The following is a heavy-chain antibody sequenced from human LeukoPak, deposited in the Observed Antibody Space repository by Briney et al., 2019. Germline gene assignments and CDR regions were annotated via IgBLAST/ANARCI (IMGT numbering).Heavy chain of an antibody. CDR1: GYTFTSYG. Sequence: SVKVSCKASGYTFTSYGISWMRQAPGQGLEWMGGISPIFGTANYAQKFQGRVTITTDESTSTAYMELSSLRSEDTAVYYCARGRLGFKYSSSPLGSSYFDYWGQGTLVTVSS. CDR2: ISPIFGTA. D-gene: IGHD6-6*01. V-gene: IGHV1-69*05. J-gene: IGHJ4*02. CDR3: ARGRLGFKYSSSPLGSSYFDY.